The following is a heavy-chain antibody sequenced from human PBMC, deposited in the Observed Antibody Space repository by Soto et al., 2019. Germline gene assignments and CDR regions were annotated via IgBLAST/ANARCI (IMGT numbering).Heavy chain of an antibody. D-gene: IGHD3-9*01. CDR1: GFTFNSYI. CDR3: AREVGQDDILTGSFDY. V-gene: IGHV3-21*01. CDR2: ISSRTTYI. J-gene: IGHJ4*02. Sequence: EVQLVESGGGLVKPGGSLRLSCAASGFTFNSYIMSWVRQAPGKGLEWVSSISSRTTYIYYADSLKGRFTISRDNAKNSLYLQMNSLRAEDAAVYYCAREVGQDDILTGSFDYWGQGTLVTVSS.